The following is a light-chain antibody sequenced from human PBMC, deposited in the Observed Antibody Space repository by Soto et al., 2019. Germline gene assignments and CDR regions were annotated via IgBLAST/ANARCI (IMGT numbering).Light chain of an antibody. CDR1: QSISGE. J-gene: IGKJ2*01. CDR3: QQGHDWPLT. Sequence: EIVMTQSPATLSVSPGERATLSCRASQSISGELAWYQQRPGQPPRLLIYGVSTRATGVPDRFSGSGSGSDFPLTISGLQSEDFAVYYCQQGHDWPLTFGQGTSLDI. CDR2: GVS. V-gene: IGKV3-15*01.